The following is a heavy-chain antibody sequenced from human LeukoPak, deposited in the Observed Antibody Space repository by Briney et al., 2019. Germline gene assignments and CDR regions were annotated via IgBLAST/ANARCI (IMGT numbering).Heavy chain of an antibody. CDR1: RFTLSTYW. Sequence: GSLRLSCAASRFTLSTYWMSWVRPAPGKGLELVAHIKQDGSQEYYVDSVKGRFTISRDSAKNSLYLQMNSLRAEDTAVYYCARGVPYDSWSGPHYSDYWGQGTLVTVSS. J-gene: IGHJ4*02. V-gene: IGHV3-7*01. CDR2: IKQDGSQE. D-gene: IGHD3-3*01. CDR3: ARGVPYDSWSGPHYSDY.